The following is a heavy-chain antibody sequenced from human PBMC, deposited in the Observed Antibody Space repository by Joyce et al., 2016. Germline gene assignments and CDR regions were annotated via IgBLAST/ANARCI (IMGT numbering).Heavy chain of an antibody. D-gene: IGHD4-23*01. CDR1: GYTFVNYW. Sequence: EDHLVQSGAEMKKPGESLRISCMVSGYTFVNYWISWVRQMPGKGMEWMGRIDPNDSGPDYRPSFQGHVTISADKSISTAYLQWSSLKASDTAIYYCARHRGGGNFVPFDYWGQGTLVTVSS. J-gene: IGHJ4*02. CDR3: ARHRGGGNFVPFDY. CDR2: IDPNDSGP. V-gene: IGHV5-10-1*03.